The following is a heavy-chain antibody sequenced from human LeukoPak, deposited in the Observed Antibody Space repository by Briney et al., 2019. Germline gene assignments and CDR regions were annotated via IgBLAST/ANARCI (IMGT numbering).Heavy chain of an antibody. D-gene: IGHD3-10*01. V-gene: IGHV1-18*01. CDR2: ISAYNGNT. CDR1: GYTFTSYG. J-gene: IGHJ5*02. CDR3: ARDLYGSGSYYSNNWFDP. Sequence: ASVKVSCKASGYTFTSYGISWVRQAPGQGLEWMGWISAYNGNTNYAQKFQGRVTITADESTSTAYMELSSLRSEDTAVYYCARDLYGSGSYYSNNWFDPWGQGTLVTVSS.